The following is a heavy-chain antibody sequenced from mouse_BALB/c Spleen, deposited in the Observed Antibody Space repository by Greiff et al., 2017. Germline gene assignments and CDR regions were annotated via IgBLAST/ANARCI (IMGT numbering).Heavy chain of an antibody. CDR3: ARVAYYGNYYAMDY. J-gene: IGHJ4*01. CDR2: ISSGGSYT. CDR1: GFTFSSYA. V-gene: IGHV5-9-4*01. Sequence: EVKLQESGGGLVKPGGSLKLSCAASGFTFSSYAMSWVRQSPEKRLEWVAEISSGGSYTYYPDTVTGRFTISRDNAKNTLYLEMSSLRSEDTAMYYCARVAYYGNYYAMDYWGQGTSVTVSS. D-gene: IGHD2-10*01.